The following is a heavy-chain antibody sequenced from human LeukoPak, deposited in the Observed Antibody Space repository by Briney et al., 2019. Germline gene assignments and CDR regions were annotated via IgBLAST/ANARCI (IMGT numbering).Heavy chain of an antibody. Sequence: GASVKVSCKASGYTFTGYYMHWVRQAPGQGLEWMGWINPNSGGTNYAQKFQGRVTMTRDTSISTAYMELSRLRSDDTAVYYCASRYYYDSSGYYRYWGQGTLVTVSS. CDR1: GYTFTGYY. D-gene: IGHD3-22*01. J-gene: IGHJ4*02. CDR2: INPNSGGT. V-gene: IGHV1-2*02. CDR3: ASRYYYDSSGYYRY.